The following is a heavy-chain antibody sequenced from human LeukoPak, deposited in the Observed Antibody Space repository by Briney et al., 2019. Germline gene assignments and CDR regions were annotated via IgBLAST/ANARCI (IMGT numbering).Heavy chain of an antibody. D-gene: IGHD2-15*01. J-gene: IGHJ4*02. CDR1: GFTFSSYG. V-gene: IGHV3-23*01. CDR3: ARAHRIVVVAAAHPAGY. CDR2: ISGSGGST. Sequence: GGSLRLSCAASGFTFSSYGMSWVRQAPGKGLEWVSAISGSGGSTYYADSVKGRFTISRDNSQNTLYLQMNSLRAEDTAVYYCARAHRIVVVAAAHPAGYWGQGTLVTVSS.